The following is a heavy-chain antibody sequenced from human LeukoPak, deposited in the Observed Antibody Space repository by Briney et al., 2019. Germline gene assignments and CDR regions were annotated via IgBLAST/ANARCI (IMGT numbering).Heavy chain of an antibody. CDR3: ARCPRYCSSTSCQGHYYYYMDV. Sequence: GASVKVSCKASGYTFTSYDINWVRQATGQGLEWMGWMNPNSGNTGYAQKFQGRVTITRNTSISTAYMELRSLRSEDTAVYYCARCPRYCSSTSCQGHYYYYMDVWGKGTTVTVSS. CDR1: GYTFTSYD. CDR2: MNPNSGNT. V-gene: IGHV1-8*03. D-gene: IGHD2-2*01. J-gene: IGHJ6*03.